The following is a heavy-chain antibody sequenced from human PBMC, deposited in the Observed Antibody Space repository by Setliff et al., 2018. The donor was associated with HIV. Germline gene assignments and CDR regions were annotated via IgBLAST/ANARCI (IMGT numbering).Heavy chain of an antibody. D-gene: IGHD3-22*01. CDR3: ARLNSGLNAFDI. J-gene: IGHJ3*02. Sequence: SETLSLTCTVSGGSISSYYWSWIRQPPGKGLEWIGYIYYSGSTNYNPSLKSRVTISVDTSKNQFSLKLSAVTAADTAVYYCARLNSGLNAFDIWGQGTMVTVSS. CDR2: IYYSGST. V-gene: IGHV4-59*08. CDR1: GGSISSYY.